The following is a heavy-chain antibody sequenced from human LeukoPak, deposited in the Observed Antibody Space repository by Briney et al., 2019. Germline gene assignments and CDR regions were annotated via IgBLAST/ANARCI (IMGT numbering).Heavy chain of an antibody. CDR3: ARGGSWFDP. Sequence: PGGSLRLSCAAPGFTFSNAWMSWVRQAPGKGLEWVGRIKTKTEGGTTDYAAPVKGRFTISRDDSKNSLYLEMNSLKTGDTAVYYCARGGSWFDPWGQGTLVTVSS. CDR2: IKTKTEGGTT. D-gene: IGHD2-15*01. CDR1: GFTFSNAW. J-gene: IGHJ5*02. V-gene: IGHV3-15*01.